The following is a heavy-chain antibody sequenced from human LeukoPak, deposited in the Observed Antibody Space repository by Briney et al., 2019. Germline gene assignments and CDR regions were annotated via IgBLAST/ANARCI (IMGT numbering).Heavy chain of an antibody. V-gene: IGHV3-23*01. D-gene: IGHD2-15*01. J-gene: IGHJ3*02. CDR2: ISGSGGST. Sequence: GGSLRLSCAASGFTFGSYAMSWVRQAPGKGLEWVSAISGSGGSTYYADSVEGRFTISRDNSKNTLYLQMNSLRAEDTAVYYCAKDNRIVVVVAATNSDAFDIWGQGTMVTVSS. CDR3: AKDNRIVVVVAATNSDAFDI. CDR1: GFTFGSYA.